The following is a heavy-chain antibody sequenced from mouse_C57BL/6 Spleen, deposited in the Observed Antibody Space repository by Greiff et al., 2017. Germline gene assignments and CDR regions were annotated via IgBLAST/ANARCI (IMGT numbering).Heavy chain of an antibody. D-gene: IGHD2-4*01. Sequence: VQLQQSGPGLVQPSQSLSITCTVSGFSLTSYGVHWVRQSPGKGLEWLGVIWSGGSTDYNADFVTRLSTSKENSKRQVFLKKNSLQAYDTAIYYFARVYDYDGCYAMDYWGQGTSVTVSS. CDR2: IWSGGST. V-gene: IGHV2-2*01. CDR3: ARVYDYDGCYAMDY. J-gene: IGHJ4*01. CDR1: GFSLTSYG.